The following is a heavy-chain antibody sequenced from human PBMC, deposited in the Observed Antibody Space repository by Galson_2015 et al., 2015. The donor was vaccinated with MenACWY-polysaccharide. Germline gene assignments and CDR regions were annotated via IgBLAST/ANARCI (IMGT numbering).Heavy chain of an antibody. CDR3: ARGHDGMDV. CDR2: IKNDGSEK. CDR1: GFTFKNYW. J-gene: IGHJ6*02. Sequence: SGFTFKNYWMSWVRQAPGKGLEWVANIKNDGSEKYCVDSVKGRFTISRDNGKKSVFLQMSSLRVEDTAVYYCARGHDGMDVWGQGTTVTVSS. V-gene: IGHV3-7*01.